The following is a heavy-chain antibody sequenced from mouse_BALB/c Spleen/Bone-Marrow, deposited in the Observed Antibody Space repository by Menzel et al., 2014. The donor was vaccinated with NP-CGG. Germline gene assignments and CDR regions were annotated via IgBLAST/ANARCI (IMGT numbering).Heavy chain of an antibody. CDR3: AREDCSCPFDY. CDR2: IYPGDGDT. CDR1: GYAFSSYW. J-gene: IGHJ3*01. V-gene: IGHV1-80*01. Sequence: VMLVESGAELVRPGSSVKLSCKASGYAFSSYWMNWVKQRPGQGLEWIGQIYPGDGDTNYNGKFKVKATLTADKSSSTTYMQLSGLTSEDSAVYFCAREDCSCPFDYWGQGTLVTVSA. D-gene: IGHD2-12*01.